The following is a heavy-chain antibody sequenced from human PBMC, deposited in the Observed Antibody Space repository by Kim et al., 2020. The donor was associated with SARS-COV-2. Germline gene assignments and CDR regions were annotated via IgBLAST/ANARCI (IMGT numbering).Heavy chain of an antibody. D-gene: IGHD3-10*01. J-gene: IGHJ4*01. V-gene: IGHV3-23*01. Sequence: GGSLRLSCATSGFTFNIYAMSWVRQAPGKGLEWVSLVNDRGDWTSYADSVKGRFSISRDDSKNTLYLQMNSLRAEDTAVYYCAKATGFGQSSPYFDYWG. CDR3: AKATGFGQSSPYFDY. CDR1: GFTFNIYA. CDR2: VNDRGDWT.